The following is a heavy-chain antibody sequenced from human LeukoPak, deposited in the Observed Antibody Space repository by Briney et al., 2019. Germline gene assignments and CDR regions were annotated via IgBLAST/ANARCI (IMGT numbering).Heavy chain of an antibody. CDR1: GYSFTTYW. CDR3: ARLGITGTTLYYFDY. D-gene: IGHD1-20*01. Sequence: GESLKISCKGSGYSFTTYWIAWVRQMPGKGLEWMGIIYPGDSDTRYSPSFQGQVTISADKSISTAYLQWSSLKASDTAMFYCARLGITGTTLYYFDYWGQGTLSPSPQ. V-gene: IGHV5-51*01. CDR2: IYPGDSDT. J-gene: IGHJ4*02.